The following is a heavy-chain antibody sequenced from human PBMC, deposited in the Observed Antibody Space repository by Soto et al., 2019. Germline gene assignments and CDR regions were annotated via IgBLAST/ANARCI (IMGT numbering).Heavy chain of an antibody. D-gene: IGHD1-26*01. V-gene: IGHV3-7*01. CDR2: IKHDGSEK. J-gene: IGHJ4*02. Sequence: EVQLVESGGGLVQPGGSLRLSCAASGFTFNNYWMSWVRQTPGKGLEWVANIKHDGSEKYYVDSLKDRFTISRDNAKNSVYLQMNSLRAEDSSVYYCARPLTTGWELLINAYWGQGTLVTVSS. CDR3: ARPLTTGWELLINAY. CDR1: GFTFNNYW.